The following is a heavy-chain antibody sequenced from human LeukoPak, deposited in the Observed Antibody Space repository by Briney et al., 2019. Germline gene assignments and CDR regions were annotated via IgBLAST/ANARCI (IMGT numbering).Heavy chain of an antibody. CDR2: IYDDGRT. CDR1: GFVVSGNY. CDR3: ARPSSDWYVDS. V-gene: IGHV3-53*01. Sequence: GGSLRLSCAASGFVVSGNYITWVRRTPGKGLEYVSAIYDDGRTIYADFVKGRFTISRDNSKTTVYLQMSGLRVEDTAVYYCARPSSDWYVDSWGQGTLVTVSS. J-gene: IGHJ5*01. D-gene: IGHD3-9*01.